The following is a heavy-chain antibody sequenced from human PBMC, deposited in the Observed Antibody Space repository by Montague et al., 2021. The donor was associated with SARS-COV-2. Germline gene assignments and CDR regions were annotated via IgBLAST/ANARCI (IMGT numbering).Heavy chain of an antibody. CDR3: ARVQRGYYYGLGVSAHFDY. D-gene: IGHD3-10*01. Sequence: SETLSLTCAVSGGSISNYYWSWILQPPGKGLVWFGYIYYSGSTNYNTSLQSRLTISVDTSKNQFSLKLSSVTAADTAVYYCARVQRGYYYGLGVSAHFDYWAQGTLVTVSS. V-gene: IGHV4-59*01. CDR2: IYYSGST. J-gene: IGHJ4*02. CDR1: GGSISNYY.